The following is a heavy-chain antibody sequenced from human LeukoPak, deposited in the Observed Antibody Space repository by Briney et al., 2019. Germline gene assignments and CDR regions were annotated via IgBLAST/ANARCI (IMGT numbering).Heavy chain of an antibody. Sequence: GGSLRLSCAASGFTFSSYGMHWVRQAPGKGLEWVAVIWYDGSNKYYADSVKGRFTISRDNSKNTLYLQMNSLRAEDTAVYYCAKASYYYGSGSPVDYWGQGTLVTVSS. CDR2: IWYDGSNK. J-gene: IGHJ4*02. D-gene: IGHD3-10*01. CDR1: GFTFSSYG. V-gene: IGHV3-33*06. CDR3: AKASYYYGSGSPVDY.